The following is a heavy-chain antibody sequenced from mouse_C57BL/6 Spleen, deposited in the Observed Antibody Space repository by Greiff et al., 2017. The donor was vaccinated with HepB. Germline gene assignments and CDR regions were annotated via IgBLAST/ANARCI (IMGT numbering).Heavy chain of an antibody. J-gene: IGHJ2*01. CDR3: APVTPYYFDY. D-gene: IGHD2-3*01. CDR2: INPNNGGT. CDR1: GYTFTDYN. Sequence: VHVKQSGPELVKPGASVKMSCKASGYTFTDYNMHWVKQSHGKSLEWIGYINPNNGGTSYNQKFKGKATLTVNKSSSTAYMELRSLTSEDSAVYYCAPVTPYYFDYWGQGTTLTVSS. V-gene: IGHV1-22*01.